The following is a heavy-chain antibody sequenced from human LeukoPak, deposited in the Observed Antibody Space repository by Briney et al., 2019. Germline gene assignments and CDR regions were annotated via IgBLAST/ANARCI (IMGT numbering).Heavy chain of an antibody. CDR1: GYTFTSKF. V-gene: IGHV1-46*01. D-gene: IGHD4-17*01. Sequence: ASVKVSCKASGYTFTSKFIHWVRQAPGQGLEWMGIINPSACSTNFPHKFQGRVTMTRDTSTSTVYMELSNLRADDTAVYYCARGDDYGDYPGYWGPGTLVTVSS. CDR2: INPSACST. J-gene: IGHJ4*02. CDR3: ARGDDYGDYPGY.